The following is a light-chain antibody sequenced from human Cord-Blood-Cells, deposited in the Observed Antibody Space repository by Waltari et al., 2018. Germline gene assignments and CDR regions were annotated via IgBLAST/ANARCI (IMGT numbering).Light chain of an antibody. CDR1: SSDVGSYNL. CDR3: CSYAGSSTVV. CDR2: EGS. Sequence: QSALTQPASVSGSPGQSITISCTGTSSDVGSYNLVSWYQQHPGKAPKLMIYEGSKRPSGVSNSFSGSKSGNTASLTISGLQAEDEADYDCCSYAGSSTVVFGGGTKLTVL. J-gene: IGLJ2*01. V-gene: IGLV2-23*01.